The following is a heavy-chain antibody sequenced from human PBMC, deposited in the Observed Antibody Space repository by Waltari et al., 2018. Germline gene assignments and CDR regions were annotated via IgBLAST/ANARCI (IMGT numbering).Heavy chain of an antibody. CDR3: ARGLWFGEAAPYYFDY. V-gene: IGHV4-34*01. CDR2: INHSGNT. D-gene: IGHD3-10*01. CDR1: GGSFSGYY. Sequence: QVQLQQWGAGLLKPSETPSLTCAVYGGSFSGYYWSWIRQVPGKGLEWIGEINHSGNTNYNPTLKSRVTISVDTSKNQFSLKVSSVTAADTAVYYCARGLWFGEAAPYYFDYWGRGTLVTVSS. J-gene: IGHJ4*02.